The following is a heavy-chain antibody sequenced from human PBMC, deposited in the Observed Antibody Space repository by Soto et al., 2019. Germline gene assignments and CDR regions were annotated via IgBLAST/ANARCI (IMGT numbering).Heavy chain of an antibody. V-gene: IGHV1-18*01. CDR2: ISAYNGNT. J-gene: IGHJ5*02. CDR3: ARSGSSLDWFDP. D-gene: IGHD1-26*01. CDR1: GGTFSSYA. Sequence: VASVKVSCKASGGTFSSYAISWVRQAPGQGLEWMGWISAYNGNTNYAQKLQDRVTMTRDTSISTAYMELSRLRSDDTAVYYCARSGSSLDWFDPWGQGTLVTVSS.